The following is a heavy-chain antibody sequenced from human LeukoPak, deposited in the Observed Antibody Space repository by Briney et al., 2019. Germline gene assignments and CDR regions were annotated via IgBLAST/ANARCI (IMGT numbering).Heavy chain of an antibody. D-gene: IGHD3-10*01. Sequence: SETLSLTCAVYGGSFSGYYWSWIRQPPGKGLEWIGEINRSGSTNYNPSLKSRVTISVDTSKNQFSLKLRSVTAADTAAYYCVVLFRRGSGSYYIDYWGQGTLVTVPS. V-gene: IGHV4-34*01. J-gene: IGHJ4*02. CDR2: INRSGST. CDR3: VVLFRRGSGSYYIDY. CDR1: GGSFSGYY.